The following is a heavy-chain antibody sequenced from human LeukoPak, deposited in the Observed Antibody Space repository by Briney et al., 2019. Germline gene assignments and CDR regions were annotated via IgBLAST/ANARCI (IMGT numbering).Heavy chain of an antibody. CDR2: LYTTGIT. CDR3: AGVSGCRSGWAIYWYFDL. D-gene: IGHD6-19*01. V-gene: IGHV4-4*07. J-gene: IGHJ2*01. CDR1: GGSIDTYY. Sequence: PSETLSLTCTLSGGSIDTYYWSWIRQPAGKGLEWIGRLYTTGITNYNPSLKRRRSMSVDTSKNQFSLKLSSMTGADTAVYYCAGVSGCRSGWAIYWYFDLWGRGALVTVSS.